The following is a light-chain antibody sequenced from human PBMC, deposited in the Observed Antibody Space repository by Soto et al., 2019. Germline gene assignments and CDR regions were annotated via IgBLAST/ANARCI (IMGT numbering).Light chain of an antibody. CDR1: SSDVGGYNY. J-gene: IGLJ3*02. CDR3: TSYPASCPYLV. Sequence: QSALTQPASVSGSPGQSITISCTGTSSDVGGYNYVSWYQHHPGKAPKLMIYDVTNRPSGVSNRFSGSKSGNTASLTISGLQAEDEADYYCTSYPASCPYLVFGGGTELTVL. V-gene: IGLV2-14*03. CDR2: DVT.